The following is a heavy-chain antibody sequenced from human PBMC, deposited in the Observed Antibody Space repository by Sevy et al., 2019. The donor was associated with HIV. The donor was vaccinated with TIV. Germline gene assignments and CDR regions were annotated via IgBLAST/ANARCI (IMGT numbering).Heavy chain of an antibody. V-gene: IGHV1-18*01. CDR3: ARDLGLRYFDWLLGGFDY. CDR1: GYTFTSYG. Sequence: ASVKVSCKASGYTFTSYGISWVRQAPGQGLEWMGWISAYNGNTNYAQKLQGRVTMTTDTSTSTAYMELRSLRSDDTAVYYCARDLGLRYFDWLLGGFDYWGQGTLVTVSS. D-gene: IGHD3-9*01. J-gene: IGHJ4*02. CDR2: ISAYNGNT.